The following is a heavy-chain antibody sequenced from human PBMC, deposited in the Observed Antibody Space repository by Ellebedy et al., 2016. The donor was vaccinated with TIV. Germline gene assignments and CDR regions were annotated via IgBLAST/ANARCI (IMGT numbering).Heavy chain of an antibody. CDR1: GGTFNNYA. CDR2: LIPILGTT. V-gene: IGHV1-69*13. CDR3: AKWTATLPFDY. Sequence: SVKVSXKASGGTFNNYAFSWVRQAPGQGLEWMGGLIPILGTTNYAQKFQGRITMTADESTSTVYMDLSSLRSEDTAVYYCAKWTATLPFDYWGQGTLVTVSS. J-gene: IGHJ4*02. D-gene: IGHD5-24*01.